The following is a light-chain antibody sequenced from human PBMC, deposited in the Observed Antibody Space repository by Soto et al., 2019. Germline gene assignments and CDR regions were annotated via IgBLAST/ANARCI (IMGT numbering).Light chain of an antibody. CDR2: IERSGSY. CDR1: SGHSTYI. CDR3: ETWDSNIPVV. V-gene: IGLV4-60*03. J-gene: IGLJ2*01. Sequence: QSVLTQSSSASGSLGSSVKLTCTLNSGHSTYIIAWHQQQPGMAPRYLMKIERSGSYNKGSGVPDRFSGSSSGADRYLTISNLQSEDEADYYCETWDSNIPVVFGGGTKVTVL.